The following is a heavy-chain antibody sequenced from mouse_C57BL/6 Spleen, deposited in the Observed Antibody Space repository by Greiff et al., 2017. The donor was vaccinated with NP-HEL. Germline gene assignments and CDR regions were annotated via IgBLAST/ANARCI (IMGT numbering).Heavy chain of an antibody. J-gene: IGHJ4*01. CDR3: AIPSQATSYAIDY. Sequence: VQLQQSGAELAKPGASVKLSCKASGYTFTSYWMHWVKQRPGQGLEWIGYINPSSGYTKYNQKFKDKATLTADKSSSTAYMQLSSLTYEDSAVYYCAIPSQATSYAIDYWGQRTSVTVSS. V-gene: IGHV1-7*01. CDR2: INPSSGYT. CDR1: GYTFTSYW. D-gene: IGHD3-2*02.